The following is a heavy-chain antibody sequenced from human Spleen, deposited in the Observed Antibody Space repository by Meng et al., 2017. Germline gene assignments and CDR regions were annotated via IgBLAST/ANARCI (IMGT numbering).Heavy chain of an antibody. D-gene: IGHD6-25*01. V-gene: IGHV3-21*01. Sequence: GESLKISCAVSGFTFSNYAMSWVRQAPGKGLEWVSSISGGSGTIVYADSVKGRFTISRDNARNTLYLQMNTLRAEDTAVYYCVSGGSMHVWGQGTTVTIAS. CDR3: VSGGSMHV. J-gene: IGHJ6*01. CDR2: ISGGSGTI. CDR1: GFTFSNYA.